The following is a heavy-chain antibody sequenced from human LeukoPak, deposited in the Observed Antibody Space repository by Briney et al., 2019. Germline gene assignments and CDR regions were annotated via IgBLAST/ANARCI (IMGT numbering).Heavy chain of an antibody. D-gene: IGHD3-22*01. CDR1: GGSISSSSYY. V-gene: IGHV4-39*07. Sequence: SETLSLTCTVSGGSISSSSYYWGWIRQPPGKGLEWTGSIYHSGSTYYNPSLKSRVTISVDTSKNQFSLKLSSVTAADTAVYYCARSDYYDSSGSDYWGQGTLVTVSS. CDR3: ARSDYYDSSGSDY. CDR2: IYHSGST. J-gene: IGHJ4*02.